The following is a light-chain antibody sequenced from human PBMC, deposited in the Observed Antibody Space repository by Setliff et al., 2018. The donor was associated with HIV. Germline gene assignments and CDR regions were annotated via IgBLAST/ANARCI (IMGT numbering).Light chain of an antibody. J-gene: IGLJ1*01. CDR2: EVT. CDR1: TSDVGSYDL. CDR3: CSYAGSSTYYV. V-gene: IGLV2-23*02. Sequence: QSVLTQPASVSGSPGQSITISCTGTTSDVGSYDLVSWYQQHPGKAPKLMIYEVTRRPSGVSNRFSGSKSGNTASLTISGLQAEDEVDYYCCSYAGSSTYYVFGTGTKVTVL.